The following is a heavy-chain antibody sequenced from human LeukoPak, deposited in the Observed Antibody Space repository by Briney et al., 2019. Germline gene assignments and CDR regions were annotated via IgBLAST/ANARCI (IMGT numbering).Heavy chain of an antibody. J-gene: IGHJ4*02. D-gene: IGHD6-13*01. Sequence: SETLSLTCSVSGGSISRYYWNWIRQPPGKGLEWIGYMYYSGSTNYKPSLKSRVTISIDTSKNQSSLKLSSVTAADTAVYYCARGFSSWPYYFDYWGQGTLVTVSS. CDR2: MYYSGST. V-gene: IGHV4-59*01. CDR3: ARGFSSWPYYFDY. CDR1: GGSISRYY.